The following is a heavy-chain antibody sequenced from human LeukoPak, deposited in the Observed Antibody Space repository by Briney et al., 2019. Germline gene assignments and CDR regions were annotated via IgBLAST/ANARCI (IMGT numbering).Heavy chain of an antibody. CDR3: AKREWIQLWLPLSY. D-gene: IGHD5-18*01. V-gene: IGHV3-23*01. CDR2: ISGSGGVT. CDR1: GFTFSSYA. J-gene: IGHJ4*02. Sequence: GGSLRLSCAASGFTFSSYAMSWVRQAPGKGLEWVSAISGSGGVTYYADSVKGRFTISRDNSKNTLYLQMNSLRAEDTAVYYCAKREWIQLWLPLSYWGQGTLVTVSS.